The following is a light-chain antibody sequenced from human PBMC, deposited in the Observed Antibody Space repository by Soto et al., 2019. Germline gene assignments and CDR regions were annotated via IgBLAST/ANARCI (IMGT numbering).Light chain of an antibody. CDR2: DAS. CDR3: QQRSNWSIT. V-gene: IGKV3-11*01. CDR1: QSVSSY. J-gene: IGKJ5*01. Sequence: EIVLTQSPATLSLSPGERATLSCMASQSVSSYLAWYHQKPGQAPRLLIYDASNRATGIPARFSGSGSGTDCTLTISSLEPEDFAVYYCQQRSNWSITLGQGTRLEIK.